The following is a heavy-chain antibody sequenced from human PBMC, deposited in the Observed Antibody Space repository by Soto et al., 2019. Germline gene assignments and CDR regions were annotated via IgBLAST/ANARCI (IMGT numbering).Heavy chain of an antibody. J-gene: IGHJ4*02. Sequence: QVQLVQSGAEVKKPGASVKVSCKASGYTFTTYDINWVRQATGQGLEWMGWINPNSGNTEYAQKFQGRVTMTRDTSTNTAYMEPSKLRSEDTAVYYCAKPGIAVAGTGGFDYWGQGTLVTVSS. V-gene: IGHV1-8*01. CDR1: GYTFTTYD. CDR3: AKPGIAVAGTGGFDY. D-gene: IGHD6-19*01. CDR2: INPNSGNT.